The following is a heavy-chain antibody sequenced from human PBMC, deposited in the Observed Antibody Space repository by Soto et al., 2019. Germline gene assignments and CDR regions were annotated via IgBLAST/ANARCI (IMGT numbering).Heavy chain of an antibody. CDR3: AKDYSSGWYDYCDF. CDR2: ISHDGTKK. J-gene: IGHJ4*02. D-gene: IGHD6-19*01. Sequence: GGSLRLSCTTSGFTFSSYAMHWVRQAPGKGLEWVALISHDGTKKYSADSVKGRFTISRDDSKSTLYLQMNNLRAEDTAVYYCAKDYSSGWYDYCDFWGQGTLVTVSS. CDR1: GFTFSSYA. V-gene: IGHV3-30*18.